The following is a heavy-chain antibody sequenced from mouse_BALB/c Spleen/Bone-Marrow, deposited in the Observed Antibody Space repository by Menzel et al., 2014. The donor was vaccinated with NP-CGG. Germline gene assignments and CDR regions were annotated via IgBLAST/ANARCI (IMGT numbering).Heavy chain of an antibody. CDR2: IRNKANGYTT. J-gene: IGHJ3*01. CDR1: GFTFTDYC. CDR3: ARVYFDDYGAWFAY. V-gene: IGHV7-3*02. Sequence: EVHLVESGGGLVQPGGSLRLSCATSGFTFTDYCMSWVRQPPGKALEWLGFIRNKANGYTTEYSASVKGRFTISRDNSQSILFLQMNTLRTEDSAIYYCARVYFDDYGAWFAYWGQGTLVTVSA. D-gene: IGHD2-13*01.